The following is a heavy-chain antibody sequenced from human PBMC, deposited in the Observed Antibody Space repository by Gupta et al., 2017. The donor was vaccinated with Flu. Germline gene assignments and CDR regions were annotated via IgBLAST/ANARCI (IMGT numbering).Heavy chain of an antibody. CDR3: ARQGKSGTTETGFDY. CDR1: GFTFSLYG. V-gene: IGHV3-33*01. D-gene: IGHD3-10*01. CDR2: IWNDGSYK. J-gene: IGHJ4*02. Sequence: QVRLVESGGGVVQPGRSLTLSCEASGFTFSLYGMHWVRQAPGEGLEWVAVIWNDGSYKYYGDSVKGRFTVSRDNSKNTAYLHMNTLRAEDSGVYYCARQGKSGTTETGFDYWGQGTLVTVSS.